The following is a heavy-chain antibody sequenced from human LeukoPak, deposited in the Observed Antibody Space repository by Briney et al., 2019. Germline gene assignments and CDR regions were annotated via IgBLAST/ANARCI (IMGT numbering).Heavy chain of an antibody. D-gene: IGHD5-18*01. CDR2: IYSGGST. Sequence: GGSLILSCAASGFTVSSNYMSWVRQAPGKGLEWVSVIYSGGSTYYADSVKGRFTISRDNSKNTLYLQMNSLRAEDTAVYYCARERIQLWLRAGAFDIWGQGTMVTVSS. CDR1: GFTVSSNY. CDR3: ARERIQLWLRAGAFDI. V-gene: IGHV3-53*01. J-gene: IGHJ3*02.